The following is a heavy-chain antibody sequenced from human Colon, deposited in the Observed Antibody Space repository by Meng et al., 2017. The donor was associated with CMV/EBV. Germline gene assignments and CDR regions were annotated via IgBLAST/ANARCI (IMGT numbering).Heavy chain of an antibody. J-gene: IGHJ4*02. V-gene: IGHV3-21*01. CDR2: ISSTSSHI. CDR3: TRGGSGTYSLGS. D-gene: IGHD1-26*01. Sequence: GESLKISCAASGFPLSTYSMNWVRQAPGKGLEWVSCISSTSSHITYADSVKGRFTISRDNANNSLFLQMNNLRVEDTAMYYCTRGGSGTYSLGSWGQGTMVTVSS. CDR1: GFPLSTYS.